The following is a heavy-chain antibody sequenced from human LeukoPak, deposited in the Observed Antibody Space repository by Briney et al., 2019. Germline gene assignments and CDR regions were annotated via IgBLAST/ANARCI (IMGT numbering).Heavy chain of an antibody. CDR1: GFTFSSYA. D-gene: IGHD2/OR15-2a*01. CDR3: ARNVSGQYFDI. V-gene: IGHV3-23*01. J-gene: IGHJ2*01. CDR2: ISGSGDNT. Sequence: PGGSLRLSCAASGFTFSSYAMNWVRQAPGKGLECISAISGSGDNTHYADSVKGRFTISRDNSKNTLYLQMNSLRAEDTAVYYCARNVSGQYFDIWGRGTLVTVSS.